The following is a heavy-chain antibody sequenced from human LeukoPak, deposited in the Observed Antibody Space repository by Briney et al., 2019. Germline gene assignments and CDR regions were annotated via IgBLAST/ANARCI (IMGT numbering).Heavy chain of an antibody. Sequence: ASVKVSCKASGYTFTGYYTHWVRQAPGQGLEWMGWISTYNGDTHYGQKVQGRVTMTTDTSTNTAYMELRSLTSDDTAVYYCVRGILSDDTLTGPWGQGTLVTVSS. CDR3: VRGILSDDTLTGP. CDR1: GYTFTGYY. D-gene: IGHD3-9*01. CDR2: ISTYNGDT. J-gene: IGHJ5*02. V-gene: IGHV1-18*04.